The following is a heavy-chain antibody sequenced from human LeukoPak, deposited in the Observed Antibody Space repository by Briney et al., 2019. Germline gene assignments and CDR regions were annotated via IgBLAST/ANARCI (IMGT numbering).Heavy chain of an antibody. Sequence: GGSLRLSCAASGFTFSSYEMNWVRQAPGKGLEWVSYISSSGSTIYYADSVKGRFTISRDNAKNSLYLQMNSLRAEDTAVYYCAGDFRRFGAREGFDPWGQGTLVTVSS. V-gene: IGHV3-48*03. CDR2: ISSSGSTI. CDR1: GFTFSSYE. J-gene: IGHJ5*02. D-gene: IGHD3-10*01. CDR3: AGDFRRFGAREGFDP.